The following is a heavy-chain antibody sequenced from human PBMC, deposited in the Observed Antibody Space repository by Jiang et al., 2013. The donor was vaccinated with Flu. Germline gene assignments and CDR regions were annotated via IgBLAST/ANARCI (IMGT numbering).Heavy chain of an antibody. D-gene: IGHD6-13*01. CDR1: GYTFTSYA. CDR3: ARNPNSSSWSYYYYYGMDV. CDR2: INTNTGNP. V-gene: IGHV7-4-1*02. J-gene: IGHJ6*02. Sequence: KASGYTFTSYAMNWVRQAPGQGLEWMGWINTNTGNPTYAQGFTGRFVFSLDTSVSTAYLQISSLKAEDTAVYYCARNPNSSSWSYYYYYGMDVWGQGTTVTVSS.